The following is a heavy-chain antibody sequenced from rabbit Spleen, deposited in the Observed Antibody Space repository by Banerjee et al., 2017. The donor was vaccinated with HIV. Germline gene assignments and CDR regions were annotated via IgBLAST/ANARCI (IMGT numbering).Heavy chain of an antibody. D-gene: IGHD1-1*01. V-gene: IGHV1S45*01. Sequence: LEESEGGLVKPGGTLTLTCTVSGFSFSSTWICWVRQAPGKGLEWVACIDTNYGDTDYANWPKGRFTISKTSSTTVTLQMTSLTAADTATYFCARNYVNAFDPWGPGTLVTVS. CDR1: GFSFSSTW. CDR3: ARNYVNAFDP. J-gene: IGHJ2*01. CDR2: IDTNYGDT.